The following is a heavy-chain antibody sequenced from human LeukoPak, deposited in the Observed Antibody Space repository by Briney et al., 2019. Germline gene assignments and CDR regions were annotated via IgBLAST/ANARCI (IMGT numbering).Heavy chain of an antibody. V-gene: IGHV3-66*01. CDR1: GFTVSSNY. D-gene: IGHD3-10*01. CDR2: IYSGGST. CDR3: ARESGSGSYYYYFDY. J-gene: IGHJ4*02. Sequence: PGGSLRLSCAASGFTVSSNYMSWVRQAPGKGLEWVSVIYSGGSTYYADSVKGRFTISRDNSKNTLYLQMNSLRAEDTAAYYCARESGSGSYYYYFDYWGQGTLVTVSS.